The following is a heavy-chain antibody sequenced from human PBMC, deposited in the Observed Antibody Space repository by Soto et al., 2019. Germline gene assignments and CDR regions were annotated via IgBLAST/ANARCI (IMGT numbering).Heavy chain of an antibody. V-gene: IGHV1-46*01. D-gene: IGHD1-1*01. CDR2: INPSGGST. J-gene: IGHJ4*02. Sequence: ASVKVSCKASGYTFTSYYMHWVRQAPGQGLEWMGIINPSGGSTSYAQKFQGRVTMTRDTSTSTVYMELSSLRSEDTAVYYCASKADTGTTYLAFDYWGQGTLVTVSS. CDR1: GYTFTSYY. CDR3: ASKADTGTTYLAFDY.